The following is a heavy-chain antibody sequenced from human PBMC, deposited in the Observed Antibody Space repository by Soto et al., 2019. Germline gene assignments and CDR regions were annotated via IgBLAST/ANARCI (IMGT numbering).Heavy chain of an antibody. CDR1: GYTFTGYG. V-gene: IGHV1-18*01. J-gene: IGHJ5*02. CDR3: ARTGGAAAGTGWFDP. CDR2: ISAYNGNT. Sequence: ASVKVSCKASGYTFTGYGISWVRQAPGQGLEWMGWISAYNGNTNYAQKLQGRVTMTTDTSTSTAYMELRSLRSDDTAAYYCARTGGAAAGTGWFDPWGQGTLVTVSS. D-gene: IGHD6-13*01.